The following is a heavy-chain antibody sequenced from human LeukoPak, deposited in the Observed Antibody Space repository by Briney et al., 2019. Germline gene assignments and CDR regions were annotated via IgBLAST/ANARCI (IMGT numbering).Heavy chain of an antibody. CDR1: GFTFRNHW. CDR3: ARLLSQQYSVWSGSYKTHYYYYMDV. V-gene: IGHV3-7*01. CDR2: INQDGSEK. D-gene: IGHD3-3*01. J-gene: IGHJ6*03. Sequence: GGSLRLSCVASGFTFRNHWMSWVRQAPGEGPEWVANINQDGSEKYYVDSVKGRFTISRDSAESSLYLQMSSLRAEDTAVYYCARLLSQQYSVWSGSYKTHYYYYMDVWGKGTTVTVSS.